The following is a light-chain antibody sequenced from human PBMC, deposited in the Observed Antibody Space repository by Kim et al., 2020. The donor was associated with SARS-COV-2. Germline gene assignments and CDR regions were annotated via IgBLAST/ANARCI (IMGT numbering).Light chain of an antibody. V-gene: IGLV3-1*01. CDR2: QDT. CDR3: QAWDSSSAL. CDR1: ELGDKF. J-gene: IGLJ2*01. Sequence: VSPGQTATITCSGVELGDKFFYCYHTRPGQSLVVFIYQDTKRPSGIPERSAGSNSVNTATLTISGTKSLDEADYFCQAWDSSSALFAGGTRLTVL.